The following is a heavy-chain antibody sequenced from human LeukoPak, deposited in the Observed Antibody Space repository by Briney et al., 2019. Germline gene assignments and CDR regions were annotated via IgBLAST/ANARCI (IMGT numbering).Heavy chain of an antibody. CDR1: GGSISSSNW. CDR3: ARSSYSSSGVVASSCFDY. V-gene: IGHV4-4*02. D-gene: IGHD6-6*01. Sequence: PSETLSLTCAVSGGSISSSNWRSWVRQPPGEGLEWIGEIHHSVNTNYKPSLKSRVTLSTDKSANQFSLKLRSVTATDTAVYYCARSSYSSSGVVASSCFDYWGQGTLVTVSS. J-gene: IGHJ4*02. CDR2: IHHSVNT.